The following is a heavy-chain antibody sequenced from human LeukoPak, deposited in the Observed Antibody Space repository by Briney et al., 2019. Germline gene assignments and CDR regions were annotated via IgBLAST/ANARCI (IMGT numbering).Heavy chain of an antibody. CDR2: ISSSGSTI. J-gene: IGHJ3*02. D-gene: IGHD3-3*01. V-gene: IGHV3-11*04. Sequence: GGSLRLSCEASGFTFSDYYMSWIRQAPGKGLEWVSYISSSGSTIYYADSVKGRFTISRDNAKNSLYLQMNSLRAEDTAVYYCAREKIFNFWSGYYKSDDAFDIWGQGTMVTVPS. CDR1: GFTFSDYY. CDR3: AREKIFNFWSGYYKSDDAFDI.